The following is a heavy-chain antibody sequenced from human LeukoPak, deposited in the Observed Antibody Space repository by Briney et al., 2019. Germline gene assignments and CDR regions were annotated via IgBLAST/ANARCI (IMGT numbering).Heavy chain of an antibody. V-gene: IGHV3-21*01. CDR2: ISSSSSYI. Sequence: PGGSLRLSCAASGFTFSSYGMHWVRQAPGKGLEWVSSISSSSSYIYYADSVKGRFTISRDNAKNSLYLQMNSLRAEDTAVYYCAKDRVRGYSYGFGDYFDYWGQGTLVTVSS. CDR3: AKDRVRGYSYGFGDYFDY. D-gene: IGHD5-18*01. J-gene: IGHJ4*02. CDR1: GFTFSSYG.